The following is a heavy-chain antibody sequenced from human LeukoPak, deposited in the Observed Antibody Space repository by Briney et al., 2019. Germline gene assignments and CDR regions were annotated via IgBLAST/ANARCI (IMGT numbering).Heavy chain of an antibody. D-gene: IGHD6-13*01. CDR2: IIPILGIA. CDR1: GGAFSSYA. CDR3: ARDTSTLDSSSWPYYFDY. Sequence: ASVKVSCKASGGAFSSYAISWVRQALGQGLEWMGRIIPILGIANYAQKFQGRVTITADKSTSTAYMELSSLRSEDTAVYYCARDTSTLDSSSWPYYFDYWGQGTLVTVSS. V-gene: IGHV1-69*04. J-gene: IGHJ4*02.